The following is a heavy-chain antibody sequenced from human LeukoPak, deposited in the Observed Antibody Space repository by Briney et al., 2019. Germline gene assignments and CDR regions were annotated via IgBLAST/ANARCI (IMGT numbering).Heavy chain of an antibody. CDR1: GYTLTELS. Sequence: ASVKVSCKVSGYTLTELSMHWVRQAPGKGLEWMGGFDPEDGETFYAQKFQGRVTMTEDTSTDTAYMELSSLRSEDTAVYYCARAMVRGVIYYYYYMDVWGKGTTVTVSS. CDR2: FDPEDGET. D-gene: IGHD3-10*01. CDR3: ARAMVRGVIYYYYYMDV. V-gene: IGHV1-24*01. J-gene: IGHJ6*03.